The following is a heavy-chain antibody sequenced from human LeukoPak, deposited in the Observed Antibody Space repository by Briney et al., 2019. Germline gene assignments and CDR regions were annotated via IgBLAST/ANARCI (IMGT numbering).Heavy chain of an antibody. D-gene: IGHD1-26*01. CDR1: GFTFSSFS. Sequence: PGGSLTLSCAATGFTFSSFSMHWVRQAPGKGLEWVAVLSYDGNNKYYADSVKGRFTISRDNSKNTLYLQMNSLRTEDTAVYYCAKGRVGANGYYYYGMDVWGQGTTVTVSS. CDR3: AKGRVGANGYYYYGMDV. CDR2: LSYDGNNK. V-gene: IGHV3-30*18. J-gene: IGHJ6*02.